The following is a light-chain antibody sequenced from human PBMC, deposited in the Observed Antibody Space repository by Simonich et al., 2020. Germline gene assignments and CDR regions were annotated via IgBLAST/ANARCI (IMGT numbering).Light chain of an antibody. CDR2: WAA. J-gene: IGKJ1*01. CDR1: QSVLYSSNNKNY. CDR3: QQYYSTPSWT. Sequence: DIVMTQSPDSLAVSLGERATINCKSSQSVLYSSNNKNYLAWYQQKPAQPPKLLIYWAATREAWVPARFSGSGSGTDFTLTISSLQAEDVAVYYCQQYYSTPSWTFGQGTKVEIK. V-gene: IGKV4-1*01.